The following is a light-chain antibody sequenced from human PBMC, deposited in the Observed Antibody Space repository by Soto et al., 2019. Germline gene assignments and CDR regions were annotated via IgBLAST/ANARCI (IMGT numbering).Light chain of an antibody. J-gene: IGKJ2*01. CDR2: GAS. CDR1: QSVSGN. V-gene: IGKV3-15*01. Sequence: EIVMTQSPATSVSPGERATLSCRASQSVSGNLAWYQHKPAQAPRLLIYGASTRATGVPARFTGRGPGTEFTLTISSLQSGDFAVYYCLQYNTWPYTFGQGTKLEIK. CDR3: LQYNTWPYT.